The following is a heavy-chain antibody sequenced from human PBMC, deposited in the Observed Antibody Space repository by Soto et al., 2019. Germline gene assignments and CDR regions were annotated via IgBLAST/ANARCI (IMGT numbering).Heavy chain of an antibody. CDR2: IYWDGAK. Sequence: QITLKESGPTLVKPTQTLTLTCTFSGFSLNTTAVGVGWIRQPPGKALEWLALIYWDGAKRYTPSLKSRLATTKDTTKNQVDLKMTNMDPVDTATYYCAHREGDDYVWGSYKDAFDMWGRGTMVTVSS. D-gene: IGHD3-16*01. J-gene: IGHJ3*02. V-gene: IGHV2-5*02. CDR3: AHREGDDYVWGSYKDAFDM. CDR1: GFSLNTTAVG.